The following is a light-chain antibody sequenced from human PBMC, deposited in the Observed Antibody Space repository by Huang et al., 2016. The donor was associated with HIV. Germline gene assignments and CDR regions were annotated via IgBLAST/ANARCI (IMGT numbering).Light chain of an antibody. CDR1: QTVSSY. CDR2: DAS. V-gene: IGKV3-11*01. Sequence: EIVLTQSPATLSLSPGERATLSCRASQTVSSYLAWYQQKPGQAPRLLIYDASNRVTGIPASCSGSGSGTDFTLTISSLEPEDFAVYYCQLRSTWPGDTFGGGTKVEIK. J-gene: IGKJ4*01. CDR3: QLRSTWPGDT.